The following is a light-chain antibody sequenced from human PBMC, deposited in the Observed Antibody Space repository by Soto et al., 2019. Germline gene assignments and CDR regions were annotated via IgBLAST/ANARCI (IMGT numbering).Light chain of an antibody. J-gene: IGKJ1*01. CDR3: QQSYNMPWT. CDR2: AAS. V-gene: IGKV1-39*01. Sequence: DIPMTQSPSSLSASIGDRVTITCRASRPISKYLNWYQLKPGKAPQLLIYAASTLQGGVPSRFSGSGSGTDFTLTISSLQREDFATYSCQQSYNMPWTFGHGTKVEIK. CDR1: RPISKY.